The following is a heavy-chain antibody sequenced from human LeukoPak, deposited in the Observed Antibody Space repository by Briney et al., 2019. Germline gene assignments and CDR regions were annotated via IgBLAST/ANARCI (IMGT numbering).Heavy chain of an antibody. CDR1: GFTFSSYG. CDR3: ATQATRIVVVPAAIDY. D-gene: IGHD2-2*01. CDR2: IRYDGSNK. Sequence: PGGTLRLSCAASGFTFSSYGMHWVRQAPGKGLEWVAFIRYDGSNKYYADPVKGRFTISRDNSKNTLYLQMNGLRAEDTAVYYCATQATRIVVVPAAIDYWGQGTLVTVSS. V-gene: IGHV3-30*02. J-gene: IGHJ4*02.